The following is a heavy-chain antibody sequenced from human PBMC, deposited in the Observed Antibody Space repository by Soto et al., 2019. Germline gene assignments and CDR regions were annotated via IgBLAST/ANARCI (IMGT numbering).Heavy chain of an antibody. CDR3: ARGSERFLEWPHQKYYYYYGMDV. J-gene: IGHJ6*02. CDR2: IIPIFGTA. V-gene: IGHV1-69*13. D-gene: IGHD3-3*01. CDR1: GGTFSSYA. Sequence: SVKVSCKASGGTFSSYAISWVRQAPGQGLEWMGGIIPIFGTANYAQKFQGRVTITADEPTSTAYMELSSLRSEDTAVYYCARGSERFLEWPHQKYYYYYGMDVWGQGTTVTVSS.